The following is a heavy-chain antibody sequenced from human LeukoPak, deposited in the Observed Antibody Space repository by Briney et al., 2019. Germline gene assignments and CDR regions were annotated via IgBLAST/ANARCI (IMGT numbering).Heavy chain of an antibody. V-gene: IGHV1-46*01. J-gene: IGHJ1*01. CDR3: ARDLHPVAGTVEYFQH. D-gene: IGHD6-19*01. CDR2: INPSGGST. CDR1: GYTFTSYY. Sequence: ASVKVSCKASGYTFTSYYMHWVRQAPGQGLEWMGIINPSGGSTSYAQKFQGRVTMTRDTSTSTVYMELSSLRSEDTAVYYCARDLHPVAGTVEYFQHWGQGTLVTVSS.